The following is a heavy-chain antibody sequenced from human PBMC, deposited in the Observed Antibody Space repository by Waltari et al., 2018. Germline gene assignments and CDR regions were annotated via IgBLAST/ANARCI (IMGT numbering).Heavy chain of an antibody. CDR1: GYTFTGYY. J-gene: IGHJ4*02. CDR3: ARGKEGGYNNGYGY. Sequence: QVQLVQSGAEVKKPGASVTVSCKASGYTFTGYYIHWVRQAPGQGLEWMGWINPNNGGTNYAQKFQGRVTMTRDTSISTANMELSRLRSDDTAVYYCARGKEGGYNNGYGYWGQGTLVTVSS. CDR2: INPNNGGT. D-gene: IGHD5-18*01. V-gene: IGHV1-2*02.